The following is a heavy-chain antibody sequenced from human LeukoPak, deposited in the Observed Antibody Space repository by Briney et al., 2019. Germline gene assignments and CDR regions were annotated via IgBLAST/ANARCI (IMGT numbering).Heavy chain of an antibody. J-gene: IGHJ5*02. V-gene: IGHV4-30-2*01. CDR3: ARGRRDQPLNP. CDR1: GGSISSGGYY. CDR2: IYHSGST. D-gene: IGHD2-2*01. Sequence: SETLSLTCTVSGGSISSGGYYWRWIRQPPGKGLEWIGYIYHSGSTYYNPSLKSRVTISVDRSKNQFSLKLSSVTAADTAVYYCARGRRDQPLNPWGQGTLVTVSS.